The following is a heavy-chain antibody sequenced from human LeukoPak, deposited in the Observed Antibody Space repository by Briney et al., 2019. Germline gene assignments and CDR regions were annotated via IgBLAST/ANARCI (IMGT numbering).Heavy chain of an antibody. D-gene: IGHD6-19*01. J-gene: IGHJ3*02. V-gene: IGHV4-59*01. Sequence: PSETLSLTCTVSGGSISSYYWSWIRQPPGKGLEWIGYIYYSGSTNYNPSLKSRVTISVDTSKNQFSLKLSSVTAADTAVYYCASPGYSSGWPYFDIWGQGTMVTVSS. CDR1: GGSISSYY. CDR3: ASPGYSSGWPYFDI. CDR2: IYYSGST.